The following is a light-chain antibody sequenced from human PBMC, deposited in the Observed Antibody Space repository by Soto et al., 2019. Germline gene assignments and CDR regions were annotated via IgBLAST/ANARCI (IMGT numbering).Light chain of an antibody. V-gene: IGLV1-47*01. CDR2: RNN. CDR1: SSNIGGNF. Sequence: QSVLTQPPSASGTPGLRVTISCSGSSSNIGGNFVFWYQQLPGTAPKLLIYRNNQRPSGVPDRFSGSKSGTSASLAISGLRSEDEADYYCATWDDSLSGRWVFGGGTKLTVL. CDR3: ATWDDSLSGRWV. J-gene: IGLJ3*02.